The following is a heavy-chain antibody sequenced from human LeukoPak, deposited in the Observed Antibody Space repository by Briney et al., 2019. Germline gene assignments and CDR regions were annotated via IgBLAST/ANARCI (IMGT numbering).Heavy chain of an antibody. J-gene: IGHJ4*02. CDR2: IYYSGST. D-gene: IGHD5-18*01. CDR3: SRLTKAMVSHYFDY. CDR1: GGSISSSSYY. V-gene: IGHV4-39*01. Sequence: SETLSLTCTVSGGSISSSSYYWAWIRQPPGKGLEWIGTIYYSGSTYFNPSLKSRVTISLDTSKNQFSLKLSSVTAADTAVYYFSRLTKAMVSHYFDYWGQGTLVTVSS.